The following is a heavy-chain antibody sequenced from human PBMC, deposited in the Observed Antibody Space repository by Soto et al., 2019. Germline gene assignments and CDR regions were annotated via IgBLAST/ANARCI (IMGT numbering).Heavy chain of an antibody. V-gene: IGHV3-23*01. CDR1: GFTFTKSG. CDR2: IGGSGRKT. CDR3: AKDGLSDSPSAIDY. J-gene: IGHJ4*02. D-gene: IGHD6-13*01. Sequence: GGSLRLSCAASGFTFTKSGMSWVRQAPGKGLEWVAGIGGSGRKTYYADSVKGRFSISRDNSKNSLFLQMNSLSADDTAIYYCAKDGLSDSPSAIDYWGLGTLVTVSS.